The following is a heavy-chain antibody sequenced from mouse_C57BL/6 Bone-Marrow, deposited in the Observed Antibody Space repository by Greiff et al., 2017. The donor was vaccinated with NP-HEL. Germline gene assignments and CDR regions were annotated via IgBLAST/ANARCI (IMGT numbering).Heavy chain of an antibody. D-gene: IGHD1-1*01. CDR3: ARGDYYGSSGYFDV. V-gene: IGHV1-52*01. Sequence: QVHVKQPGAELVRPGSSVKLSCKASGYTFTSYWMHWVKQRPIQGLEWIGNIDPSDSETHYNQKFKDKATLTVDKSSSTAYMQLSSLTSEDSAVYYCARGDYYGSSGYFDVWGTGTTVTVSS. CDR1: GYTFTSYW. J-gene: IGHJ1*03. CDR2: IDPSDSET.